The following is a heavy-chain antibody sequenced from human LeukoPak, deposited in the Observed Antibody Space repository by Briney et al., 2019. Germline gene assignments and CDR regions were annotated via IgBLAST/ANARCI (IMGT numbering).Heavy chain of an antibody. J-gene: IGHJ4*02. CDR1: GYTFTGYY. CDR3: ARRMPVDIVPTQRGEFYY. D-gene: IGHD5-12*01. Sequence: ASVKVFCKASGYTFTGYYMHWVRQPPGQGLEWMGWINPNSGGTNYAEKYQGRVTMTRHTSISTTSMELHRQRCDDTAVYHCARRMPVDIVPTQRGEFYYWGEGTLVTVSS. V-gene: IGHV1-2*02. CDR2: INPNSGGT.